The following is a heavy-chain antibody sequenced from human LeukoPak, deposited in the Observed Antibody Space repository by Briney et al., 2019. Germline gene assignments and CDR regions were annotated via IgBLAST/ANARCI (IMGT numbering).Heavy chain of an antibody. D-gene: IGHD5-18*01. CDR3: AREGYSYGYSFDY. Sequence: GSSVKVSCKASGGTFSSYAISRVRQAPGQGLEWMGGIIPIFGTANYAQKFQGRVTITADESTSTAYMELSSLRSEDTAVYYCAREGYSYGYSFDYWGQGTLVTVSS. CDR2: IIPIFGTA. J-gene: IGHJ4*02. CDR1: GGTFSSYA. V-gene: IGHV1-69*01.